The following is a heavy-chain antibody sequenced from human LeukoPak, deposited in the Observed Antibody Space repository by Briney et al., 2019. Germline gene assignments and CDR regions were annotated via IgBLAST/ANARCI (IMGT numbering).Heavy chain of an antibody. D-gene: IGHD2-2*01. J-gene: IGHJ4*02. CDR3: ARSSHYSSTSCYLPFDY. CDR2: ISYDGSNK. Sequence: GGSLRLSCAASGFTFSSYAMHWVRQAPGKGLEWVAVISYDGSNKYYADSVKGRFTISRDNSKNTLYLQMNSLRAEGTAVYYCARSSHYSSTSCYLPFDYWGQGTLVTVSS. V-gene: IGHV3-30-3*01. CDR1: GFTFSSYA.